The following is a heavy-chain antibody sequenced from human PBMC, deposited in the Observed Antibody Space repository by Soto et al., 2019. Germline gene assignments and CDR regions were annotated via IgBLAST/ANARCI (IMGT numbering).Heavy chain of an antibody. Sequence: SETLSLTCAASGGSISGCYYYWAWLRQSPGKGPEWMGSVFYTGFTSYNASLESRVSVSVDTSKNQFSLKVSGVSAADTAVYYSATSQTGYNWNYFDHSGQGALVTVS. J-gene: IGHJ4*02. CDR3: ATSQTGYNWNYFDH. D-gene: IGHD1-20*01. CDR2: VFYTGFT. CDR1: GGSISGCYYY. V-gene: IGHV4-39*01.